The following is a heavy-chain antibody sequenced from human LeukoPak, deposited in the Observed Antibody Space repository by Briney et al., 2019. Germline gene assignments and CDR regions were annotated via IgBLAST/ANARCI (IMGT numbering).Heavy chain of an antibody. CDR1: GYTFTSYY. CDR2: INPSGGST. Sequence: ASVRVSCKASGYTFTSYYMHWVRQAPGQGLEWMGIINPSGGSTSYAQKFQGRVTMTRDTSISTAYMELSRLRSDDTAVYYCARVFTAVARGDYWGQGTLVTVSS. V-gene: IGHV1-46*01. J-gene: IGHJ4*02. CDR3: ARVFTAVARGDY. D-gene: IGHD6-19*01.